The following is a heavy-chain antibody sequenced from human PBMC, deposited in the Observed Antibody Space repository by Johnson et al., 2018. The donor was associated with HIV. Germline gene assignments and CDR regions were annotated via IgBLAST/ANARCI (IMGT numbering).Heavy chain of an antibody. CDR1: GFTFDDYG. J-gene: IGHJ3*02. V-gene: IGHV3-20*04. CDR3: TTGFAAFDI. Sequence: VQLVESGGGVVRPGGSLRLSCAASGFTFDDYGMSWVRQAPGKGLVWVSRINSDGSTTSYADSVKGRFTISRDNAKNTLYLQINSLKTEDTAVYYCTTGFAAFDIWGQGTMVTVSS. CDR2: INSDGSTT.